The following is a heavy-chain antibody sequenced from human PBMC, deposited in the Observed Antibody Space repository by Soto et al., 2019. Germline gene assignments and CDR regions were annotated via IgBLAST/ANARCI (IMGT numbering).Heavy chain of an antibody. D-gene: IGHD2-15*01. CDR3: ATVGPYSPRWDF. J-gene: IGHJ3*01. CDR1: EFAFSTFG. Sequence: EVQVLESGGGLIQSGGSLRLSCVFSEFAFSTFGMSWVRQAPGKGLESVSSISAIGDSTFHADSVKGRFSISRDNSRNSLYRQMNNLRAEDTAVYYCATVGPYSPRWDFWGQGTVVTVSS. V-gene: IGHV3-23*01. CDR2: ISAIGDST.